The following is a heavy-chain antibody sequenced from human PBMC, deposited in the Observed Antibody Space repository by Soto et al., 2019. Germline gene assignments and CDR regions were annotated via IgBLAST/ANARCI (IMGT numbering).Heavy chain of an antibody. CDR1: GYTFTGYY. Sequence: QVQLVQSGAEVKKPGASVKVSCKASGYTFTGYYMHWVRQAPGQGLEWMGWINPNSGGTNYAQKFQGWVTMTRDTSISKAYRELSRLRSDDTAVYYCARGPVVVPAAMYYYYYMDVWGKGTTVTVSS. CDR2: INPNSGGT. CDR3: ARGPVVVPAAMYYYYYMDV. D-gene: IGHD2-2*01. V-gene: IGHV1-2*04. J-gene: IGHJ6*03.